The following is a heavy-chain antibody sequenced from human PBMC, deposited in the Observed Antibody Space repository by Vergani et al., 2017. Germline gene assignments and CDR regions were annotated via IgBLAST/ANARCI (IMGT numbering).Heavy chain of an antibody. Sequence: QVQLVESGGGVVQPGGSLRLSCEASGFIFNNYGIHWVRQTPGKGLEWVAFIRYDGNNQEYFHSVKGRFAISRDNSKNTLYLQMNSLRVEDTAVYYCAKDRVITATTVPDDWGQGILVTVSS. V-gene: IGHV3-30*02. J-gene: IGHJ4*02. D-gene: IGHD1-20*01. CDR1: GFIFNNYG. CDR3: AKDRVITATTVPDD. CDR2: IRYDGNNQ.